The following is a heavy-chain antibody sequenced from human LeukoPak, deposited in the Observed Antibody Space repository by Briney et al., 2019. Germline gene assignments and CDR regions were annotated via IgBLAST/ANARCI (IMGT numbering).Heavy chain of an antibody. Sequence: SVKVSCKASGGTFSSYAISWVRQAPGQGLEWMGRIIPILGIANYAQKFQGRVTITADKSTSTAYMELSSLRSEDTAVYYCARDFYGDNWFDPWGQGTLVTVSS. CDR2: IIPILGIA. V-gene: IGHV1-69*04. CDR1: GGTFSSYA. D-gene: IGHD4-17*01. CDR3: ARDFYGDNWFDP. J-gene: IGHJ5*02.